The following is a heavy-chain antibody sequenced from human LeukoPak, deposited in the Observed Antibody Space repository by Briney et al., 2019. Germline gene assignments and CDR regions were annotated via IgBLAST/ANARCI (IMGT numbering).Heavy chain of an antibody. CDR3: ARAKPKNMVRGLIMRRESRYYFDY. CDR2: IYSGGST. Sequence: GGSLRLSCAASGINVRSNYMSWVRQAPGKGLEWVSVIYSGGSTYYADSVKGRFTISRDNSKSTLYIQMNSLRAEDTAVYYCARAKPKNMVRGLIMRRESRYYFDYWGQGTLVTVSS. J-gene: IGHJ4*02. CDR1: GINVRSNY. D-gene: IGHD3-10*01. V-gene: IGHV3-53*01.